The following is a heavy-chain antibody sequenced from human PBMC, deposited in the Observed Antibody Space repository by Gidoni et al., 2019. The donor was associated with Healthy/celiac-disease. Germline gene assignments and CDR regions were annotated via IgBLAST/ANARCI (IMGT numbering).Heavy chain of an antibody. CDR1: GFTFSSHW. CDR2: INSDGSGT. V-gene: IGHV3-74*01. D-gene: IGHD6-6*01. CDR3: ARGPVGYTSSPNWYFDL. Sequence: EVQLVESGGGLVQPGGSLRLSCAASGFTFSSHWLHWVRQAPGKGLVWVSRINSDGSGTTYADSVKGRFTISRDNAKNTLYLQMNSLRAEDTALYYCARGPVGYTSSPNWYFDLWGRGTLVTVSS. J-gene: IGHJ2*01.